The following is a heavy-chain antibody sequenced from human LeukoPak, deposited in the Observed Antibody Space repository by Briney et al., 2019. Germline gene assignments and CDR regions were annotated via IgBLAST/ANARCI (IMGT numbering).Heavy chain of an antibody. D-gene: IGHD3-9*01. V-gene: IGHV4-59*01. Sequence: SETLSLTCTVTGGSISSYYWSWIRQPLGKGLEWIGYIYYSGSTNYNPSLKSRVTISVDTSKNQFSLKLSSVTAADTAVYYCARGPANYDILTGYYHDAFDIWGQGTMVTVSS. CDR3: ARGPANYDILTGYYHDAFDI. CDR2: IYYSGST. J-gene: IGHJ3*02. CDR1: GGSISSYY.